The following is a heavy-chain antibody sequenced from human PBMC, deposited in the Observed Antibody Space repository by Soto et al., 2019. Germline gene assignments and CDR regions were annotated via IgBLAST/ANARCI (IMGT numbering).Heavy chain of an antibody. CDR2: IIPIIGTA. Sequence: QVQLVQSGAEVRKSGSSVMVSCKATGGSFSTYAINWVRQAPGQGLEWMGMIIPIIGTANYSQTFQGRLTITADESTGTAYMELHSLRPEDRAIYYCARALKISSAWCFAFWGQGTQVAVS. D-gene: IGHD6-19*01. J-gene: IGHJ4*02. V-gene: IGHV1-69*18. CDR3: ARALKISSAWCFAF. CDR1: GGSFSTYA.